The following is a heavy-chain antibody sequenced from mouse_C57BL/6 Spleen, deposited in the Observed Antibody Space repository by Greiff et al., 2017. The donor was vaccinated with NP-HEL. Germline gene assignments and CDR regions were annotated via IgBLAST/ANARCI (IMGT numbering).Heavy chain of an antibody. CDR3: AREGGSYRYFDV. V-gene: IGHV1-55*01. CDR1: GYTFTSYW. Sequence: QVQLQQPGAELVKPGASVKMSCKASGYTFTSYWITWVKQRPGQGLEWIGDIYPGSGSTNYNEKFKSKATLTVDTSSSTAYMQLSSLTSEDSAVYYCAREGGSYRYFDVWGTGTTVTVSS. CDR2: IYPGSGST. D-gene: IGHD1-1*01. J-gene: IGHJ1*03.